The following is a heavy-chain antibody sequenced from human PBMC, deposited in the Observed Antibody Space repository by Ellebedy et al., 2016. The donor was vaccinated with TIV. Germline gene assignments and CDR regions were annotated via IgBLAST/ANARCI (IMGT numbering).Heavy chain of an antibody. CDR1: GGTFRSYA. D-gene: IGHD3-10*01. V-gene: IGHV1-69*13. J-gene: IGHJ6*02. CDR2: ILPSVGSA. CDR3: AKLGRFGETMPPYYYYGMDV. Sequence: ASVKVSCKASGGTFRSYAISWVRQAPGQGLEWMGGILPSVGSADYAQRFQGRVTITADESTSTVHMEMSSLRSEDTAVYYCAKLGRFGETMPPYYYYGMDVWGQGTTVTVPS.